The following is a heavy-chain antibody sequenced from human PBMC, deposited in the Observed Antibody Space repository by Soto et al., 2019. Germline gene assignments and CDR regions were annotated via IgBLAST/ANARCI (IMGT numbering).Heavy chain of an antibody. J-gene: IGHJ4*02. CDR2: IYYSGST. D-gene: IGHD3-3*01. V-gene: IGHV4-31*03. Sequence: SETLSLTCTVSGGSISSGGYYWSWIRQHPGKGLEWIGYIYYSGSTYYNPSLKSRVTISVDTSKNQFSLKLSSVTAADTAVYYCARGSFWSGYYPQDHLSGLDYWGQGTLVTVSS. CDR1: GGSISSGGYY. CDR3: ARGSFWSGYYPQDHLSGLDY.